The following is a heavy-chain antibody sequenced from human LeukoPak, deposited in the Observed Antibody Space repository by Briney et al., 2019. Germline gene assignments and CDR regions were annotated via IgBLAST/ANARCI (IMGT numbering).Heavy chain of an antibody. CDR2: INWNGGST. CDR1: GFTSVDYG. J-gene: IGHJ4*02. CDR3: ASTPENYCSSTSCYGDC. D-gene: IGHD2-2*01. V-gene: IGHV3-20*04. Sequence: PGGSLRLSCAASGFTSVDYGMSWVRQAPGKGLEWVSGINWNGGSTGYADSVKGRFTISRDNAKNSLYLQMNSLRAEDTALYYCASTPENYCSSTSCYGDCWGQGTLVTVSS.